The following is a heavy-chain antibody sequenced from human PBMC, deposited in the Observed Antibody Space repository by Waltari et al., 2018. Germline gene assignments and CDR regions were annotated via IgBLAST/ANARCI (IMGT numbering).Heavy chain of an antibody. J-gene: IGHJ3*02. D-gene: IGHD1-26*01. Sequence: QVQLVQSGAEVKKPGASVKVSCKASGYTFTGYYMHWVRQAPGQGLEWMGWINPNSGGTNDAQKFQGRVTMTRDTSISTAYMELSRLRSDDTAVYYCARGGPSGTRAFDIWGQGTMVTVSS. V-gene: IGHV1-2*02. CDR1: GYTFTGYY. CDR3: ARGGPSGTRAFDI. CDR2: INPNSGGT.